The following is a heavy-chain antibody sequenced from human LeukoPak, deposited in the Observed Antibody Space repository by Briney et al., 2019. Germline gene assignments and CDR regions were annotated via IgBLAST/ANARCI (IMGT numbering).Heavy chain of an antibody. CDR2: IFVGSGNT. D-gene: IGHD3-22*01. Sequence: ASVKVSCKASGFTFTSSAMQWLRQARGQRLEWIGWIFVGSGNTNYAQKFQERVTITRDMSTSTAYMELSSLRSEDTAVYYCAAAGKTYYYDSSGYYNWGQGTLVTVSS. J-gene: IGHJ4*02. CDR1: GFTFTSSA. CDR3: AAAGKTYYYDSSGYYN. V-gene: IGHV1-58*02.